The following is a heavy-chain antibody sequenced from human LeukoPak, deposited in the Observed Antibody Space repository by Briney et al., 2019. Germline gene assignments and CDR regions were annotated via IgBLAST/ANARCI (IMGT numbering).Heavy chain of an antibody. J-gene: IGHJ4*02. CDR2: ISTSSRTI. Sequence: GGYLRLSCAVSGFNFSTYNMNWVRQAPGKGLEWVSYISTSSRTIYYADSVKGRFTISRDNAKNSLYLQMNSLRAEDTAVYYCARDGYDFWSDYPTTLDYWGQGTLVTVSS. CDR3: ARDGYDFWSDYPTTLDY. D-gene: IGHD3-3*01. V-gene: IGHV3-48*01. CDR1: GFNFSTYN.